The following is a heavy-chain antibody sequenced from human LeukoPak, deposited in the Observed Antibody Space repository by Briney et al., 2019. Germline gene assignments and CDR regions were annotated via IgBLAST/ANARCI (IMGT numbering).Heavy chain of an antibody. V-gene: IGHV3-30*02. CDR3: AKDGDYDYVWGSDY. D-gene: IGHD3-16*01. J-gene: IGHJ4*02. CDR1: GFTFSSYG. Sequence: GGSLRLSCAASGFTFSSYGMHWVRQAPGKGLEWVAFIRYDGSNKYYADSVKGRFTISRDNSKNTLYLQMNSLRAEDTAVYYCAKDGDYDYVWGSDYWGQGTLVTVSS. CDR2: IRYDGSNK.